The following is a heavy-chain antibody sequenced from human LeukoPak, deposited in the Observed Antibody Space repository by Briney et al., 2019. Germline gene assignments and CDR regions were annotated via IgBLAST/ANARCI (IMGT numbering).Heavy chain of an antibody. CDR1: GFTFSSYV. CDR3: ARDREERLLWFGELLSGQDY. J-gene: IGHJ4*02. CDR2: ISYDGSNK. V-gene: IGHV3-30-3*01. Sequence: PGRSLRLSCAASGFTFSSYVMHWVRQAPGKGLEWVAVISYDGSNKDYADSVKGRFTISRDNSKNTLYLQMNSLRAEDTAVYYCARDREERLLWFGELLSGQDYWGQGTLVTVSS. D-gene: IGHD3-10*01.